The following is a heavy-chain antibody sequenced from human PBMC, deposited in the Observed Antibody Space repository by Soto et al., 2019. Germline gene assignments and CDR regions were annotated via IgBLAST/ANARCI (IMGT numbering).Heavy chain of an antibody. CDR1: GYSFTSYW. D-gene: IGHD2-2*01. CDR3: ARVKDGYCSSTSCPPNWFDP. J-gene: IGHJ5*02. CDR2: IYPGDSDT. Sequence: GESLKISCKGSGYSFTSYWIGWVRQMPGKGLEWMGIIYPGDSDTRYSPSFQGQVTISADKSISTAYLQWSSLKASDTAMYYCARVKDGYCSSTSCPPNWFDPWGQGTLVTVSS. V-gene: IGHV5-51*01.